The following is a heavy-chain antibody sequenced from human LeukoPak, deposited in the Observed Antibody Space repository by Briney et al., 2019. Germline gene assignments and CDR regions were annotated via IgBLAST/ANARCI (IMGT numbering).Heavy chain of an antibody. Sequence: SETLSLTCTVSGGSISSSSYYWGWIRQPPGTGLEWIGSIYYSGSTYYNPSLKSRVTISVDTSKNQFSLKLSSVTAADTAVYYCASLKRGYSGYDSVSRDYWGQGTLVTVSS. D-gene: IGHD5-12*01. V-gene: IGHV4-39*01. CDR2: IYYSGST. J-gene: IGHJ4*02. CDR3: ASLKRGYSGYDSVSRDY. CDR1: GGSISSSSYY.